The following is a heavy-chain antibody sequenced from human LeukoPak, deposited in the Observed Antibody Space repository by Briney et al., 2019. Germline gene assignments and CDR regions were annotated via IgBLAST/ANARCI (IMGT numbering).Heavy chain of an antibody. CDR1: GGSISSYY. Sequence: PSETLSLTCTVSGGSISSYYWSWTRQPPGKGLEWIGCIYNSGSTNYNPSLKSRVTISGDTSRNQFSLRLSSVTAADTAVYFCARRNYGDYDHYFDYWGQGILVTVSS. V-gene: IGHV4-59*08. CDR3: ARRNYGDYDHYFDY. D-gene: IGHD4-17*01. CDR2: IYNSGST. J-gene: IGHJ4*02.